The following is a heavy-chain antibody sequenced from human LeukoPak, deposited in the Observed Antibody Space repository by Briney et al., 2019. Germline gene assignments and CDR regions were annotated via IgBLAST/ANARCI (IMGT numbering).Heavy chain of an antibody. D-gene: IGHD2-15*01. CDR3: ARYYCGGGSCHYFDY. J-gene: IGHJ4*02. Sequence: GASVKVSCKASGYTFTGYYMHWVRQAPGQGLEWMGGINPNSGGTNYAQKFQGRVTMTRDTSISTAYMEPNRLRSDDTAVYYCARYYCGGGSCHYFDYWGQGTLVTASS. CDR1: GYTFTGYY. CDR2: INPNSGGT. V-gene: IGHV1-2*02.